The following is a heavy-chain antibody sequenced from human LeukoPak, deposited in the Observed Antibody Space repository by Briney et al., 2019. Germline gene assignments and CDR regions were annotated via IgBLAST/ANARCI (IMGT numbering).Heavy chain of an antibody. J-gene: IGHJ4*02. CDR1: GFTFRTYW. Sequence: GGSLRLSCATSGFTFRTYWMSWVRQAPGKGLEWVANVNPDGSGTYYLDSVKGRFTISRDNVKNSLYLQMNSLGAEDTAVYYSGRWGIEATIDYWGQGILVTVSS. CDR2: VNPDGSGT. V-gene: IGHV3-7*01. CDR3: GRWGIEATIDY. D-gene: IGHD1-26*01.